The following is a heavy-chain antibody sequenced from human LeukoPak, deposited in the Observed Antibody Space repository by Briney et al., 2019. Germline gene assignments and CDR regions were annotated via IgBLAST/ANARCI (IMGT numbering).Heavy chain of an antibody. CDR2: INPNSGGT. D-gene: IGHD2-2*01. CDR3: ARGKWFVPAAPDY. V-gene: IGHV1-2*02. Sequence: ASVKVSCKASGYTFTGYYMHWVRQAPGQGLERMGWINPNSGGTNYAQKFQGRVTMTRDTSISTAYMELSRLRSDDTAVYYCARGKWFVPAAPDYWGQGTLVTVSS. J-gene: IGHJ4*02. CDR1: GYTFTGYY.